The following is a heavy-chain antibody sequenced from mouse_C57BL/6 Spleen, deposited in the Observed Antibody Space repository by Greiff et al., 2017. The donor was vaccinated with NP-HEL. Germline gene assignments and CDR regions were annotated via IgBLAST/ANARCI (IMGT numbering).Heavy chain of an antibody. J-gene: IGHJ4*01. CDR2: IIPSNGGP. Sequence: QVQLQQPGTELVKPGASVKLSCKASGYTFTSYWMHWVKQRPGQGLEWIGNIIPSNGGPTTNERFKSKATLTVDKSSSTAYMQLSSLTSEDSAVYYCARKGLRTRAMDYWGQGTSVTVSS. CDR3: ARKGLRTRAMDY. V-gene: IGHV1-53*01. CDR1: GYTFTSYW. D-gene: IGHD1-1*01.